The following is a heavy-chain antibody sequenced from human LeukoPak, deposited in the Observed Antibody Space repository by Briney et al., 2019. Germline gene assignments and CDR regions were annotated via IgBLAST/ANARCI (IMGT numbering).Heavy chain of an antibody. CDR2: INPNSGGT. CDR1: GYTLTGYY. CDR3: AREGGPYRPLDY. V-gene: IGHV1-2*02. Sequence: ASVKVSCKASGYTLTGYYMHWVRQAPGQGLEWMGWINPNSGGTNYAQKFQGRVTVTRDTSISTAYMELSRLRSDDTAVYYCAREGGPYRPLDYSGQGTLVTVSS. J-gene: IGHJ4*02.